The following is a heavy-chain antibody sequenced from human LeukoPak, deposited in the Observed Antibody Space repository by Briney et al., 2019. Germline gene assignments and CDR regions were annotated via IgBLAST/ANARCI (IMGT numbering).Heavy chain of an antibody. CDR1: GYTFTTYG. CDR3: ARDLAIAVAAASEFFPH. Sequence: ASVRVSCKTSGYTFTTYGITWVRQAPGQGLEWVGWISGFNGNTNYAQKFQGRVTMTTDKSTNTVYMELRSLRSDDTAVYYCARDLAIAVAAASEFFPHWGQGTLVSVSS. CDR2: ISGFNGNT. V-gene: IGHV1-18*01. J-gene: IGHJ1*01. D-gene: IGHD6-19*01.